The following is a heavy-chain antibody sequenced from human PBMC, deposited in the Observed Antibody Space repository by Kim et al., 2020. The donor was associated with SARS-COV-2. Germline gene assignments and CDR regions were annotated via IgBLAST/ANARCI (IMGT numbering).Heavy chain of an antibody. Sequence: SETLSLTCAVAGGSFSGYYWSWIRQPPGKGLEWIGEINHSGSTNYNPSLKRRVTISGDTSQNQLSLKRSSVTAAETAADSCARGRYYYGSGSYYNPQRVVSSRYFNYWGQGTLVTVSS. CDR2: INHSGST. D-gene: IGHD3-10*01. V-gene: IGHV4-34*01. J-gene: IGHJ4*02. CDR3: ARGRYYYGSGSYYNPQRVVSSRYFNY. CDR1: GGSFSGYY.